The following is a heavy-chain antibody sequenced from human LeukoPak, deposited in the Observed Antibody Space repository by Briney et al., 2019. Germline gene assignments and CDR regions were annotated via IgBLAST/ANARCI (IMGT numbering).Heavy chain of an antibody. CDR2: ISSSSSYI. CDR3: ARDPAYCGGDCSEGDYYFDY. D-gene: IGHD2-21*02. Sequence: PGGSLRLSCAASGFTFSVYGLHWVRQAPGKGLEWVSSISSSSSYIYYADSVKGRFTISRDNAKNSLYLQMNSLRAEDTAVYYCARDPAYCGGDCSEGDYYFDYWGQGTLVTVSS. V-gene: IGHV3-21*01. CDR1: GFTFSVYG. J-gene: IGHJ4*02.